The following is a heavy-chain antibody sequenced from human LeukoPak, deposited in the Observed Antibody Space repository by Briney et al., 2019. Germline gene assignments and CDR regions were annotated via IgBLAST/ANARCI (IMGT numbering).Heavy chain of an antibody. J-gene: IGHJ5*02. D-gene: IGHD2-2*01. CDR3: ARQEGYCSSTSCFWWNYNWFDP. CDR1: GGSISSSSYY. V-gene: IGHV4-39*01. Sequence: PSETLSLTCTVSGGSISSSSYYWGWIRQRPGKGLEWIGSLYYSGSTYYNPSLKSRVTISVDTSKNQFSLKLSSVTAADTAVYYCARQEGYCSSTSCFWWNYNWFDPWGQGTLVTVSS. CDR2: LYYSGST.